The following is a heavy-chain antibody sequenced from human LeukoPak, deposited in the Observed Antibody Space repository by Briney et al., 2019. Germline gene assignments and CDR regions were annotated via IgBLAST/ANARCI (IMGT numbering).Heavy chain of an antibody. CDR2: ISVYNGNT. D-gene: IGHD6-25*01. V-gene: IGHV1-18*01. CDR1: GYIFTSYD. Sequence: ASVKVSCKASGYIFTSYDFSWVRQAPGQGLEWMGWISVYNGNTNYAQKLQGRVTMTTDTSTSTAYMELRSLRSDDTAVYYCARVWIAAPVESSHDYWGQGTLVTVSS. J-gene: IGHJ4*02. CDR3: ARVWIAAPVESSHDY.